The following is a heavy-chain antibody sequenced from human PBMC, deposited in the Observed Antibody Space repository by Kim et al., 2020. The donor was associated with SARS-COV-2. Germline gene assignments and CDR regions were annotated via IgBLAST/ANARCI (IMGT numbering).Heavy chain of an antibody. CDR1: GFTFSDYT. V-gene: IGHV3-30*04. J-gene: IGHJ4*02. D-gene: IGHD3-22*01. CDR3: ARVLRRKVVVITTGFDS. Sequence: GGSLRLSCEASGFTFSDYTLHWVRQAPGKGLEWVALISSDGNNKYYADSVKGRFSISRDNSKNTVYLQMNRLRVDDTAVYFCARVLRRKVVVITTGFDSWGQETLVTVSS. CDR2: ISSDGNNK.